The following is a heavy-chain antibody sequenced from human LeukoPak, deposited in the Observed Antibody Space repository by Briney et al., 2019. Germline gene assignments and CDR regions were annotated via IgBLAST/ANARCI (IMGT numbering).Heavy chain of an antibody. V-gene: IGHV4-39*01. CDR1: GGSISSGGYY. Sequence: SETLSLTCTVSGGSISSGGYYWSWIRQHPGKGLEWIGEINHSGSTNYNPSLKSRVTISVDTSKNQFSLKLSSVTAADTAVYYCARHWTEKDYYDSSGYPNDAFDIWGQGTMVTVSS. D-gene: IGHD3-22*01. CDR2: INHSGST. J-gene: IGHJ3*02. CDR3: ARHWTEKDYYDSSGYPNDAFDI.